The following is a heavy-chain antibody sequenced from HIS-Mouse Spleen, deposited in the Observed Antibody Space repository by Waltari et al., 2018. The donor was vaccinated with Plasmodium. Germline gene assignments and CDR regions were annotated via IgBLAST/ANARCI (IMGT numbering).Heavy chain of an antibody. V-gene: IGHV3-53*01. CDR3: ARGMKSSSSAFDI. J-gene: IGHJ3*02. Sequence: EVQLVESGGGLIQPGGSLRLSCAASGFTVSSNYMSWVRQAPGKGLEWGSVIYSDGSTYYADSVKGRFTISRDNSKNTLYLQMNSLRAEDTAVYYCARGMKSSSSAFDIWGQGTMVTVSS. CDR2: IYSDGST. D-gene: IGHD6-6*01. CDR1: GFTVSSNY.